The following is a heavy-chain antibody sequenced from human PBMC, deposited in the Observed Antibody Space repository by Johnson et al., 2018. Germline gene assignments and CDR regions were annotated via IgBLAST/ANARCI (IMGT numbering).Heavy chain of an antibody. CDR2: VYSGGST. V-gene: IGHV3-66*02. CDR1: GFSVSSSY. J-gene: IGHJ1*01. D-gene: IGHD6-6*01. Sequence: LVESGGGLVQPGGSLRLSCASSGFSVSSSYMTWVRQAPGKGLEWVSSVYSGGSTFYSDSVRDRFTISRDKVKNMVYLQMDSLRVEDTAVYFCAREIDHSSSFQHFRHWGQGTLVTVSS. CDR3: AREIDHSSSFQHFRH.